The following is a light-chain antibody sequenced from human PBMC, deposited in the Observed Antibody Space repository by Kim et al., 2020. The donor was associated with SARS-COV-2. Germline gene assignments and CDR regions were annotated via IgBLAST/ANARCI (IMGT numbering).Light chain of an antibody. CDR1: QTVSSSY. J-gene: IGKJ2*01. CDR3: HQYGSSPRT. CDR2: DAS. V-gene: IGKV3-20*01. Sequence: EIVLTQSPGTLSLSPGEKATLSCRASQTVSSSYLAWYQHKPGQAPRLLIFDASSRAAGIPDRFSGSGSGTDFTLTVSRLEPEDFAVYYCHQYGSSPRTFGQGTKLEI.